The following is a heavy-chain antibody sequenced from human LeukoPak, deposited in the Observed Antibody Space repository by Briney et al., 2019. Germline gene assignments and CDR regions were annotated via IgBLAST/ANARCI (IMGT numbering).Heavy chain of an antibody. J-gene: IGHJ4*02. CDR3: ARGDIGPGYYFH. CDR1: GGTFSSYA. CDR2: IIPIFGTA. Sequence: GASVKVSCKASGGTFSSYAISWVRQAPGQGLEWMGGIIPIFGTANYAQKFQGRVTITADKSTSTAYMELSSLRSEDTAVYYCARGDIGPGYYFHWGQGTLVTVSS. V-gene: IGHV1-69*06. D-gene: IGHD3-9*01.